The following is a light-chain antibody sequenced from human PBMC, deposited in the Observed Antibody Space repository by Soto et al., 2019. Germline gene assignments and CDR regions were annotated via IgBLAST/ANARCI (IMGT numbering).Light chain of an antibody. CDR3: QQSYNTPALT. CDR2: GAS. V-gene: IGKV1-39*01. Sequence: DIQMTQSPSSLSASVGDRVTITCRASQRISNFLNWYQQKPGKAPKLLIYGASNLQSGVPSRFSGSGSGTHFTLTISGLQHDDFANYYCQQSYNTPALTFGGGTKVDIK. J-gene: IGKJ4*01. CDR1: QRISNF.